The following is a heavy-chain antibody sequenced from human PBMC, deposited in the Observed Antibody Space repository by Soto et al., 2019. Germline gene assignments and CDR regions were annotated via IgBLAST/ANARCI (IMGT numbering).Heavy chain of an antibody. CDR2: YSGFT. Sequence: PSETLSLTCTVSGGSITTYQWSWIRQPPGKGLEWIGGYSGFTDYNPSLESRATISVDHSKNQFSLTLRSVTAADTAVYYCARDYGDYAFFFDYWGQGALFTVSS. J-gene: IGHJ4*02. V-gene: IGHV4-59*01. CDR3: ARDYGDYAFFFDY. D-gene: IGHD4-17*01. CDR1: GGSITTYQ.